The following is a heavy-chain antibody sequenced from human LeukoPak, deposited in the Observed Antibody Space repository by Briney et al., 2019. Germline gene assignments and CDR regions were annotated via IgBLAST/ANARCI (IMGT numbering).Heavy chain of an antibody. CDR2: IYYSGST. V-gene: IGHV4-59*08. Sequence: PSETLSLTCTVSGVSISGCYWSWIRQPPGKGLEWIGYIYYSGSTNYNPSLKSRVTISVDTSKNQFSLKLSSVTAADTAVYYCARRPGQQHYFDYWGQGTLVTVSS. D-gene: IGHD6-13*01. J-gene: IGHJ4*02. CDR1: GVSISGCY. CDR3: ARRPGQQHYFDY.